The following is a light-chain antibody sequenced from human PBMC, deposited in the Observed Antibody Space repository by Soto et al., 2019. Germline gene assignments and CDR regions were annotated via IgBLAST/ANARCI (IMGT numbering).Light chain of an antibody. J-gene: IGKJ2*03. CDR3: LQHDRYPYS. CDR2: DTS. Sequence: IQLTQSPSSLSASVGDRVTITCRASQGISSYLAWYQQKPGKAPKLLIYDTSTLQSGVPSRFSGSGSGTDFTLTISNVQPEDFATYFCLQHDRYPYSFGQGTKVDIK. CDR1: QGISSY. V-gene: IGKV1-9*01.